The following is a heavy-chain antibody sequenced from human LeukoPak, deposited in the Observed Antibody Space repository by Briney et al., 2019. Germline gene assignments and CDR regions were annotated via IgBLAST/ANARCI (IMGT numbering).Heavy chain of an antibody. V-gene: IGHV4-4*02. CDR2: IYHSGST. CDR1: GGSISSSNW. J-gene: IGHJ4*02. D-gene: IGHD1-14*01. CDR3: ARYRFDHSPYYFDY. Sequence: SGTLSLTCAVSGGSISSSNWWSWVRQPPGKGLEWIGEIYHSGSTNYNPSLKSRVTISVDKSENQFSLKLSSVTAADAAVYYCARYRFDHSPYYFDYWGQGTLVTVSS.